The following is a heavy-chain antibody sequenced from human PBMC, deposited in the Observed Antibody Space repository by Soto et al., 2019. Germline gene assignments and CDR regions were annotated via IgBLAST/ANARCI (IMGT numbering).Heavy chain of an antibody. CDR2: IYYTT. Sequence: QVQLQESGPGLVKPSETLSLTCTVSGGSISNYYWSWIRQAPGKRLEWIGYIYYTTNYNPSLKSRVXXXAXXSKNQISLKLTSVTAADTAVYYCARTSTVAGGFDYWGQGTLVTVSS. J-gene: IGHJ4*02. D-gene: IGHD6-19*01. CDR1: GGSISNYY. V-gene: IGHV4-59*01. CDR3: ARTSTVAGGFDY.